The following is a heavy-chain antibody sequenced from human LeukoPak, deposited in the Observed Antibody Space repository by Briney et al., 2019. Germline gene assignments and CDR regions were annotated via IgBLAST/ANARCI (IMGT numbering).Heavy chain of an antibody. D-gene: IGHD3-22*01. CDR1: GFSFSSYG. CDR2: TSYDGSNK. Sequence: AGGSLRLSCAVSGFSFSSYGMHWVRQAPGKGLEWVALTSYDGSNKYYADSVKGRFTISRDNSKNTLYLQMNSLRAEDTAVYYCAKDRGDSSGLIDYWGQGTLVTVSS. V-gene: IGHV3-30*18. J-gene: IGHJ4*02. CDR3: AKDRGDSSGLIDY.